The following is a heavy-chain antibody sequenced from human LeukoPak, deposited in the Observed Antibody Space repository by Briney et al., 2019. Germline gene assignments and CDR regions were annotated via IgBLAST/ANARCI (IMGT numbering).Heavy chain of an antibody. D-gene: IGHD6-19*01. V-gene: IGHV3-23*01. CDR1: GFTLSSYE. J-gene: IGHJ1*01. Sequence: GGSLRLSCTVSGFTLSSYETSWIRQAPGKGLGWVSSIDYSGGSSYYADSVKGRFTISRDDSKNTLYLQLNSLRGEDTAVYYCTRTSGWYGLSWGQGTLVTVSS. CDR2: IDYSGGSS. CDR3: TRTSGWYGLS.